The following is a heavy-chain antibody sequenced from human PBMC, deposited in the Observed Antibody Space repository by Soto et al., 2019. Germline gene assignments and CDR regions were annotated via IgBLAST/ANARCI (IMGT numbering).Heavy chain of an antibody. CDR2: IKNDGSST. Sequence: EVQLVESAGGLVPPGGSLRLSCAASGFIFTSYWMHWVRQAPGKGLVWVSRIKNDGSSTNYADSVKGRFTISRDNAKNTGYLKMNSLRAEETAVYYCARGGRGGFDYWGQGALVTVSS. D-gene: IGHD3-16*01. J-gene: IGHJ4*02. CDR1: GFIFTSYW. V-gene: IGHV3-74*01. CDR3: ARGGRGGFDY.